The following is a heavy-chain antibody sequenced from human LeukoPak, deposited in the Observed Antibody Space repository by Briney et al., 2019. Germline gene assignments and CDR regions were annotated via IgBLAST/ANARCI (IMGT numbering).Heavy chain of an antibody. Sequence: ASVKVSCKASGYTFPSYGISWVRQAPGQGLEWMGWISAHNGHTNYAQKFQGRVTMTRDTSISTAYMELSRLRSDDTAVYYCARGFFGEWFIWGQGTLVTVSS. CDR3: ARGFFGEWFI. CDR1: GYTFPSYG. CDR2: ISAHNGHT. D-gene: IGHD3-3*01. J-gene: IGHJ4*02. V-gene: IGHV1-18*01.